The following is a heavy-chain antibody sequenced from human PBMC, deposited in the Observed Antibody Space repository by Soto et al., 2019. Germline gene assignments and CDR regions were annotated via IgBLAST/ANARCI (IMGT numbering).Heavy chain of an antibody. CDR3: TRGPSRPDRGSKYYPYYYQF. CDR1: GFTFRDYA. D-gene: IGHD3-10*01. J-gene: IGHJ1*01. V-gene: IGHV3-49*04. Sequence: PGGSLRLSCSGSGFTFRDYAITWVRQAPGKGLEWVGFIRSKAYGATTEYAASLKGRFIFSRDDSENIAYLQMDSLKTEDTAVYYCTRGPSRPDRGSKYYPYYYQFWGQGTLVTVSS. CDR2: IRSKAYGATT.